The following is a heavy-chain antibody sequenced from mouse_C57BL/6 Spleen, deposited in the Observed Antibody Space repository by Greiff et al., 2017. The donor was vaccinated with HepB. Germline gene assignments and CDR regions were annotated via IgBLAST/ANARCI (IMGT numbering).Heavy chain of an antibody. CDR3: ARKEGIYYGNPTGFDY. J-gene: IGHJ2*01. CDR1: GYTFTSYW. D-gene: IGHD2-1*01. CDR2: IDPSDSYT. V-gene: IGHV1-59*01. Sequence: QVQLQQPGAELVRPGTSVKLSCKASGYTFTSYWMHWVKQRPGQGLEWIGVIDPSDSYTTYNQKFKGKATLTVDTSSSTAYMQLSSLTSEDSAVYYCARKEGIYYGNPTGFDYWGQGTTLTVSS.